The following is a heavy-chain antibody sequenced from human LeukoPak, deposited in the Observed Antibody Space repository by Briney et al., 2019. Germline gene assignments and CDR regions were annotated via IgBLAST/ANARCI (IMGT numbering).Heavy chain of an antibody. Sequence: PGGSLRLSCAASGFTFSSYAMSWVRQAPGKGLEWVSGISGSAGSTYYADSVKGRFTISRDKSKNTLYLQMNSLTAEDTAVYYCATTLPRTSTYTDVWGNGTTVTVSS. CDR3: ATTLPRTSTYTDV. V-gene: IGHV3-23*01. J-gene: IGHJ6*03. CDR1: GFTFSSYA. CDR2: ISGSAGST. D-gene: IGHD1-1*01.